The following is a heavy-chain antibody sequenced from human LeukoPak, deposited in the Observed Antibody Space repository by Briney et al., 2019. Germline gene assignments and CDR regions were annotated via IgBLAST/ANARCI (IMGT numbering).Heavy chain of an antibody. J-gene: IGHJ5*02. V-gene: IGHV4-39*01. D-gene: IGHD3-10*01. CDR2: IYYSGST. CDR1: GGSISSSSYY. CDR3: ARHAWFGDGPNWFDP. Sequence: SETLSLTCTVSGGSISSSSYYWGWIRQPPGKGLEWIGSIYYSGSTYYNPSLKSRVTISVDTSKNQFSLKLSSVTAADTAVYYCARHAWFGDGPNWFDPWGQGTLVTVSS.